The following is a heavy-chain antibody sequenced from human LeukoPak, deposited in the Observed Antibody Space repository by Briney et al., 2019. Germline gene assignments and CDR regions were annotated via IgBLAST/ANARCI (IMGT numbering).Heavy chain of an antibody. D-gene: IGHD5-24*01. CDR3: VKEVGYGSNWFHP. Sequence: GGSLRLSCAASGFPFSSHAMSWVRQAPGKGLEWVSGISGNGANTYYADPVKGRFSISRDKTKNTLHLQMNSLRVEDTAVYYCVKEVGYGSNWFHPWGQGTLVTVSS. CDR2: ISGNGANT. CDR1: GFPFSSHA. V-gene: IGHV3-23*01. J-gene: IGHJ5*02.